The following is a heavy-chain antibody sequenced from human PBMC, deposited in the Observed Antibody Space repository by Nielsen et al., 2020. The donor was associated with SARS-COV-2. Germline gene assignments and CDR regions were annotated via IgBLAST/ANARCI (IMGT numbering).Heavy chain of an antibody. CDR1: GGSISSGGYY. CDR2: IYYSGST. V-gene: IGHV4-31*03. J-gene: IGHJ4*02. Sequence: LSLTCTVSGGSISSGGYYWSWIRQHPGKGLEWIGYIYYSGSTYYNPSLKSRVTISVDTSKNQFSLKLSSVTAADTAVYYCARTAAPYYFDYWGQGTLVTVSS. CDR3: ARTAAPYYFDY. D-gene: IGHD6-13*01.